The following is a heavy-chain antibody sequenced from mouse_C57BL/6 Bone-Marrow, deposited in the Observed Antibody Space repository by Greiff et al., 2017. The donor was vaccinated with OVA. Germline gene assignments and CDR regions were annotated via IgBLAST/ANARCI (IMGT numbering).Heavy chain of an antibody. V-gene: IGHV1-72*01. CDR3: ARAGDSSGYNDD. Sequence: QVQLKQPGAELVKPGASVKLSCKASGYTFTSYWMHWVKQRPGRGLEWIGRIDPNSGGTKYNEKFKSKATLTVDKPSSTAYMQLSSLTSEDSAVYYCARAGDSSGYNDDWGQGTTLTVSS. CDR2: IDPNSGGT. D-gene: IGHD3-2*02. J-gene: IGHJ2*01. CDR1: GYTFTSYW.